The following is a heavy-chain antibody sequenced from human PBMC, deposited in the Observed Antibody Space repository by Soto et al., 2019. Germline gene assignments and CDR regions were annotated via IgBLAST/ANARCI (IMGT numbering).Heavy chain of an antibody. CDR3: ERELSYYYYGMDV. V-gene: IGHV6-1*01. J-gene: IGHJ6*02. CDR2: TYYRSKWYN. Sequence: PXQALSLTGSISWASFSSNMAACNCIRQSPSRGLEWLGRTYYRSKWYNDYAVSVKSRITINPDTSKNQFSLQLNSVTPEDTAVYYCERELSYYYYGMDVWGQGTTVTVSS. CDR1: WASFSSNMAA. D-gene: IGHD3-10*01.